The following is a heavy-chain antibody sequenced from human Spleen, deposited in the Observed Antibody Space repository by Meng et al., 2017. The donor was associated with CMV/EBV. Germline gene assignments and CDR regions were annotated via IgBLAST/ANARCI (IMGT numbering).Heavy chain of an antibody. CDR2: ISYDGSNK. Sequence: GESLKISCAASGFTFSSYAMHWVRQAPGKGLEWVAVISYDGSNKYYADSVKGRFTISRDNSKNTLYLQMNSLRAEYTAVYYCARPLAYYYDSSGYSYGMDVWGQGTTVTVSS. CDR1: GFTFSSYA. J-gene: IGHJ6*02. V-gene: IGHV3-30-3*01. CDR3: ARPLAYYYDSSGYSYGMDV. D-gene: IGHD3-22*01.